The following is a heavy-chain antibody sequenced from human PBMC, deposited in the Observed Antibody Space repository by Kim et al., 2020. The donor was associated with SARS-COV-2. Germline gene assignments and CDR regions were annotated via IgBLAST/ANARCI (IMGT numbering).Heavy chain of an antibody. CDR2: ITASGSTT. J-gene: IGHJ4*01. CDR3: VKFAVKGGTSVVNRGEY. CDR1: GLPFSTFA. V-gene: IGHV3-23*01. Sequence: GGSLRLSCAASGLPFSTFAMSWVRQTPGKGLEWVATITASGSTTYYADSVKGRFAVSRDNSKSTLSLHLNSLRVGDTAQYHCVKFAVKGGTSVVNRGEYWGPGTLVTVS. D-gene: IGHD7-27*01.